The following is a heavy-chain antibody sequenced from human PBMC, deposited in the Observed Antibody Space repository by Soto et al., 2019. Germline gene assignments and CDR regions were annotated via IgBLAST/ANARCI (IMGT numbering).Heavy chain of an antibody. Sequence: PGGSLRLSCTASGFTFSTYAMSWVRQAPGKGLEWVSTISDSGSTYYADSVKGRFTISRDNSKNTLYLEMNSLRAEGTAVYYCAKDKGGRYCSRTSCLYSFDYWGQGTLVTVSS. J-gene: IGHJ4*02. CDR2: ISDSGST. CDR1: GFTFSTYA. V-gene: IGHV3-23*01. CDR3: AKDKGGRYCSRTSCLYSFDY. D-gene: IGHD2-2*01.